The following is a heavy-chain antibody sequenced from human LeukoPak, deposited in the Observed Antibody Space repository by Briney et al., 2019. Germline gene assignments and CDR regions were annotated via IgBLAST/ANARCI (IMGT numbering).Heavy chain of an antibody. Sequence: SETLSLTCTVSGGSISSYYWTWIRQPPGKGLEWIGYIYYTGSTNYNPSLKSRVTISVDTSKNQFSLKPSSVTAADTAVYYCARGKPATDLDYWGQGTLVTVSS. D-gene: IGHD2-2*01. CDR3: ARGKPATDLDY. CDR1: GGSISSYY. CDR2: IYYTGST. V-gene: IGHV4-59*01. J-gene: IGHJ4*02.